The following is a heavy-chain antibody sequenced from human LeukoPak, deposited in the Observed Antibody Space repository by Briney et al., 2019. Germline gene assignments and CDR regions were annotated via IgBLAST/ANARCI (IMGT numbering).Heavy chain of an antibody. J-gene: IGHJ4*02. Sequence: GWSLRLSSAASGFTVSSNYMSWVRQAPGKGLVRVSVIYSGGSTYYADSVKGRFTISGDNSKNTLYLQMNSLRAEDTAVYYCARAWYDSSGYYSFDYWGQGTLVTVSS. D-gene: IGHD3-22*01. CDR3: ARAWYDSSGYYSFDY. V-gene: IGHV3-53*01. CDR1: GFTVSSNY. CDR2: IYSGGST.